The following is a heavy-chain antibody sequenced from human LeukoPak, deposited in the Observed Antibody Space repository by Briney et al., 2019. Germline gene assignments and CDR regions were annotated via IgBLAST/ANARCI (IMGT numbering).Heavy chain of an antibody. V-gene: IGHV3-30*09. Sequence: GGSLRLSCAAPGFTFSSNVMQWVRLAPGKGLQWVAGISHDGNNKYYADSVKGRFAISRDNSKNALYLQMNSLRAEDTAVYYCARASTWVPGEDSSGYYYPYAFDLWGQGTMVTVTS. CDR2: ISHDGNNK. CDR3: ARASTWVPGEDSSGYYYPYAFDL. D-gene: IGHD3-22*01. CDR1: GFTFSSNV. J-gene: IGHJ3*01.